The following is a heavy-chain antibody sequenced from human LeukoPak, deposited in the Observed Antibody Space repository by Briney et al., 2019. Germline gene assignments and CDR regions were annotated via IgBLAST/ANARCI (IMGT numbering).Heavy chain of an antibody. D-gene: IGHD4-11*01. J-gene: IGHJ4*02. CDR3: ARGYSNPPLEY. V-gene: IGHV3-48*01. CDR1: GGTVSGYG. Sequence: PGGSLRLSCAASGGTVSGYGMNWVRQAPGKGLEWVSSISGGGGTIHYADSLKGRFTMSRDNAKNSLYLQMNSPRAEDTAVYYCARGYSNPPLEYWGQGTLVTVSS. CDR2: ISGGGGTI.